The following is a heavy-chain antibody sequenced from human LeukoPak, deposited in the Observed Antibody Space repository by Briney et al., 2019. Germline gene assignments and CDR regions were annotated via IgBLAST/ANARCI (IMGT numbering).Heavy chain of an antibody. CDR1: GFTFSDYY. D-gene: IGHD3-10*01. CDR3: AKDFLGVLWFGYSPFDY. Sequence: GGSLRLSCAASGFTFSDYYMSWVRQAPGKGLEWVSAISGSGGSTYYADSVKGRFTISRDNSKNTLYLQMNSLRAEDTAVYYCAKDFLGVLWFGYSPFDYWGQGTLVTVSS. V-gene: IGHV3-23*01. CDR2: ISGSGGST. J-gene: IGHJ4*02.